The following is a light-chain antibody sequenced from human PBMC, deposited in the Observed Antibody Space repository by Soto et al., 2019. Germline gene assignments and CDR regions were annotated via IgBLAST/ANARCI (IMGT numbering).Light chain of an antibody. J-gene: IGKJ1*01. CDR2: GAF. CDR3: QQYGNSPWT. Sequence: EIVLTQSPGTLSLSPGERATLSCRASQSVTSSSLAWYQQKPGQAPRLFLYGAFSRATDIPDRFSGSGSGTDFTLTISRLEPEDYAVYHCQQYGNSPWTFGQRTKVEIE. V-gene: IGKV3-20*01. CDR1: QSVTSSS.